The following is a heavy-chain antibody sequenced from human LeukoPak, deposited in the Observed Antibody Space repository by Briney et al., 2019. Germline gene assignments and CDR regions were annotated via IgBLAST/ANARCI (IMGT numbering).Heavy chain of an antibody. CDR3: VKDRSMAAPNNDFFDS. V-gene: IGHV3-64D*06. CDR2: ISSNGATT. J-gene: IGHJ4*02. CDR1: GFTFNRFY. Sequence: GGSLRLSCSASGFTFNRFYLHWVRQAPGKELEFVSHISSNGATTYYADSVKGRFTISRDNSKNTLYLQMSSLRADDTAVYYCVKDRSMAAPNNDFFDSWGQGALVTVSS. D-gene: IGHD6-6*01.